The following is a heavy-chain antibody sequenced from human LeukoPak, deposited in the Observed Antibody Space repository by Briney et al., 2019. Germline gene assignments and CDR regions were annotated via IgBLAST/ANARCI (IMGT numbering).Heavy chain of an antibody. D-gene: IGHD6-13*01. CDR2: ISWNSGSI. Sequence: GGSLRLSCAASGFTFDDYAMHWVRQAPGKGLEWVSGISWNSGSIGYADSVKGRFTISRDNAKNSLYLQMNSLRAEDTALYYCAKDMGALAAAGLQPFDYWGQGTLVTVSS. CDR3: AKDMGALAAAGLQPFDY. V-gene: IGHV3-9*01. CDR1: GFTFDDYA. J-gene: IGHJ4*02.